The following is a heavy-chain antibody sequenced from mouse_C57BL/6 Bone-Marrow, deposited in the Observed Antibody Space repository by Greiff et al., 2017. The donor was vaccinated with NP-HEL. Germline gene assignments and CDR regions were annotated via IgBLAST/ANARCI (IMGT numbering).Heavy chain of an antibody. Sequence: QVQLQQSGAELVKPGASVKLSCKASGYTFTEYTIHWVKQRSGQGLEWIGWFYPGSGSIKYNEKFKDKATLTADKSSSTVYMGLSRLTSEGSAVYFCARHEGWDGKEEAWFAYWGQGTLVTVSA. CDR1: GYTFTEYT. V-gene: IGHV1-62-2*01. CDR3: ARHEGWDGKEEAWFAY. CDR2: FYPGSGSI. J-gene: IGHJ3*01. D-gene: IGHD2-1*01.